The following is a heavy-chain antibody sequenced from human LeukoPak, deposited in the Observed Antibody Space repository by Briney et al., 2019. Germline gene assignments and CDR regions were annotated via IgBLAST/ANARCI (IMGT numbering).Heavy chain of an antibody. CDR1: GGSISSSSYY. V-gene: IGHV4-39*07. D-gene: IGHD6-6*01. CDR3: ARTFHSSSSADDAFDI. J-gene: IGHJ3*02. Sequence: SETLSLTCTVSGGSISSSSYYWGWIRQPPGKGLEWIGSIYHSGSTYYNPSLKSRVTISVDTSKNQFSLKLSSVTAADTAVYYCARTFHSSSSADDAFDIWGQGTMVTVSS. CDR2: IYHSGST.